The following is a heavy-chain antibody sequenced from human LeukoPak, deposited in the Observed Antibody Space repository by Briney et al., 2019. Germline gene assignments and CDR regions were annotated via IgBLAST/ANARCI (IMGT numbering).Heavy chain of an antibody. Sequence: SETLSLTCAVYGGSFSGYYWSWIRQPAGKGLEWIGRISGSGTMTYNPALQSRLSISIDTSKNQFSLKLMSVTAADTAVYYCARDSGTTGEVKFDPWGQGTLVTVSS. CDR2: ISGSGTM. CDR3: ARDSGTTGEVKFDP. CDR1: GGSFSGYY. J-gene: IGHJ5*02. V-gene: IGHV4-4*07. D-gene: IGHD3-10*01.